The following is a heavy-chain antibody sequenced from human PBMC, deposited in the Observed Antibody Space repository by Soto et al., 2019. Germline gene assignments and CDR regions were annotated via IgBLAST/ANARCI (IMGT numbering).Heavy chain of an antibody. CDR3: ASRGNGKHYFDY. V-gene: IGHV4-39*01. D-gene: IGHD3-16*01. CDR2: MYFSGST. Sequence: SETLSLTCTVSGGSISSSSYYWGWIRQPPGKGLGWIGSMYFSGSTYFNPSLKSRVTISVDTSKNQFFLKVNSVTAAYTAVYYCASRGNGKHYFDYWGQGTLVTVSS. CDR1: GGSISSSSYY. J-gene: IGHJ4*02.